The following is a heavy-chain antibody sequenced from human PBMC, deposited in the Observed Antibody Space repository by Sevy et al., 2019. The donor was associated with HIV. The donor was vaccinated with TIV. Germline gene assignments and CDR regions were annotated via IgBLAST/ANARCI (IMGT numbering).Heavy chain of an antibody. CDR2: ISGSGGST. Sequence: GGSLRLSCAASGFTFSSYAMSWVRQAPGKGLEWASAISGSGGSTYYADSVKGRFTISRDNSKNTLYLQMNSLRAEDTAVYYCAKDDSLFYYASSGYYWGGAFDIWGQGTMVTVSS. J-gene: IGHJ3*02. CDR3: AKDDSLFYYASSGYYWGGAFDI. CDR1: GFTFSSYA. D-gene: IGHD3-22*01. V-gene: IGHV3-23*01.